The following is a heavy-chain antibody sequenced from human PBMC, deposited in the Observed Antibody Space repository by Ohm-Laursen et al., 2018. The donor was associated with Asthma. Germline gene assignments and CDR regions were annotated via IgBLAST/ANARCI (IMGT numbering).Heavy chain of an antibody. D-gene: IGHD6-19*01. CDR1: GYSFTSYA. V-gene: IGHV1-3*01. CDR2: INAGNGNT. J-gene: IGHJ3*02. CDR3: ARDRQWLGRDGFDI. Sequence: GASVKVSCKPSGYSFTSYAMHWVRQAPGQRLEWMGWINAGNGNTKYSQKFQGRVTITRDTSASTAYMVLSSLRSEDTAVYYCARDRQWLGRDGFDIWGQGTKVAVSS.